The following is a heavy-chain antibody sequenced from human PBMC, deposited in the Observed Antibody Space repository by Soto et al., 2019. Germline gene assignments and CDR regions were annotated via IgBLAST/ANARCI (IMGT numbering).Heavy chain of an antibody. CDR3: ARAGPISGFPLRPLYGMDV. CDR2: IYYSGST. J-gene: IGHJ6*02. V-gene: IGHV4-59*01. D-gene: IGHD4-17*01. CDR1: GGSISSYY. Sequence: SETLSLTCTGSGGSISSYYWSWIRQPPGKGLEWIGYIYYSGSTNYNPSLKSRVTISEDTSKNQFSLKLSSVTAADTAVYYCARAGPISGFPLRPLYGMDVWGQGTTVTVSS.